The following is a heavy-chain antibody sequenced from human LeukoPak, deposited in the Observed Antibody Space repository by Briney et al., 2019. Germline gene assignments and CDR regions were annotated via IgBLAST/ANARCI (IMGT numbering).Heavy chain of an antibody. J-gene: IGHJ5*02. D-gene: IGHD3-22*01. CDR1: AYTFTGYY. CDR3: ARGDTMIVVGSWFDP. CDR2: INLKSGGT. Sequence: ASVKVSCKASAYTFTGYYMHWVRQAPGQGLEWMGWINLKSGGTNYAQKFQGRVTMTRDTSISTAYMELSRLRSDDTAVYYCARGDTMIVVGSWFDPWGQGTLVTVSS. V-gene: IGHV1-2*02.